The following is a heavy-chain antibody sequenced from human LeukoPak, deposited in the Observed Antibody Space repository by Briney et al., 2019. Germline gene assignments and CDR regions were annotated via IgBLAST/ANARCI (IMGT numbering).Heavy chain of an antibody. CDR3: ARLAGWELALN. CDR1: GGSISSYY. V-gene: IGHV4-59*08. Sequence: PSETLSLTCTVSGGSISSYYWSWIRQPPGKGLEWIGYTYYSGSTNYNPSLKSRVTISVDTSKNQFSLKLSSVTAADTAVYYCARLAGWELALNWGQGTLVTVSS. CDR2: TYYSGST. D-gene: IGHD1-26*01. J-gene: IGHJ4*02.